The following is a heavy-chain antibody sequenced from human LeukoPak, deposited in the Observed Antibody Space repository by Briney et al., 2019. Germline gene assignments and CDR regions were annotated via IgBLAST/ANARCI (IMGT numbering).Heavy chain of an antibody. J-gene: IGHJ6*03. D-gene: IGHD3-10*01. CDR2: INPNSGVT. CDR3: ARDQVYYYGSGSYDFYYMDV. CDR1: GYTFTGYY. V-gene: IGHV1-2*02. Sequence: ASVKVSCKASGYTFTGYYMHWVRQAPGQGLEWMGWINPNSGVTNYAQRFQGRVTMTRDTSITTAYMELSRLRSDDTAVYYCARDQVYYYGSGSYDFYYMDVWGKGTTVTISS.